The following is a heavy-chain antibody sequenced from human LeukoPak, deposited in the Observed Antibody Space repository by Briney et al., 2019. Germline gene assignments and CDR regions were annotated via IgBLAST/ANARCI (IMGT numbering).Heavy chain of an antibody. J-gene: IGHJ6*02. D-gene: IGHD1-26*01. Sequence: GAAVKVSCKASGYTFTSYYMHWVRQAPGQGLEWMGIINPSGGSTSYAQKFQGRVTMTRDTSTSTVYMELSSLRSEDTAVYYCARYGYSGSYTGYYYYGMDVWGQGTTVTVSS. CDR3: ARYGYSGSYTGYYYYGMDV. CDR1: GYTFTSYY. CDR2: INPSGGST. V-gene: IGHV1-46*01.